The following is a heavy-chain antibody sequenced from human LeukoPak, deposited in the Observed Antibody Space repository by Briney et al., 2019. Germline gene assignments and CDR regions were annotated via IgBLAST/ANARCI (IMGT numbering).Heavy chain of an antibody. D-gene: IGHD1-26*01. CDR1: GFILSDYN. CDR3: ARDLSATARAYDY. Sequence: GGSLRLSCAASGFILSDYNMNWVRQAPGKGLEWVSFIAISGTYITYADSVKGRFTISRDNAKNSLYLQMNSLRAEDTAVYYCARDLSATARAYDYWGQGIQVTVSS. V-gene: IGHV3-21*01. J-gene: IGHJ4*02. CDR2: IAISGTYI.